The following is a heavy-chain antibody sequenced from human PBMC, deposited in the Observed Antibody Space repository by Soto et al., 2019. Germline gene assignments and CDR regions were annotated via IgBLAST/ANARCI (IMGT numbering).Heavy chain of an antibody. Sequence: ASVKVSCKASGYTFTGYYVHWVRQAPGQGPEWMGWINPNSGGTNYAQKFQGWVTMTRDTSISTAYMELSRLRSDDTAVYYCARVRGYCSSTSCYNPRGPDNYGMDVWGQGTTVTVSS. CDR3: ARVRGYCSSTSCYNPRGPDNYGMDV. D-gene: IGHD2-2*03. CDR2: INPNSGGT. V-gene: IGHV1-2*04. CDR1: GYTFTGYY. J-gene: IGHJ6*02.